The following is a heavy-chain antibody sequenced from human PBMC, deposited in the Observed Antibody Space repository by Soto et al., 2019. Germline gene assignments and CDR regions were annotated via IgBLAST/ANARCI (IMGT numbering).Heavy chain of an antibody. J-gene: IGHJ3*02. V-gene: IGHV1-69*13. Sequence: SVKVSCKASGGTFSSYAISWVRQAPGQGLEWMGGIIPIFGTANYAQKFQGRVTITADESTSTAYMELSSLRSEDTAVYYCARQHDFWSGYPPRRYAFGIWGQGTMVTVSS. CDR1: GGTFSSYA. CDR2: IIPIFGTA. CDR3: ARQHDFWSGYPPRRYAFGI. D-gene: IGHD3-3*01.